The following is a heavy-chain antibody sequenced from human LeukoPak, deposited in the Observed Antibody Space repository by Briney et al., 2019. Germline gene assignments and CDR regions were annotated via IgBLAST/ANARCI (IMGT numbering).Heavy chain of an antibody. CDR1: GFTFSSYG. J-gene: IGHJ4*02. CDR3: ARTEGASLLWY. V-gene: IGHV3-30*03. D-gene: IGHD2-2*01. CDR2: ISYDGSNK. Sequence: GGSLRLSCAASGFTFSSYGMHWVRQAPGKGLEWVAVISYDGSNKYYADSVKGRFTISRDNSKNTLYLQMNSLRAEDTAVYYCARTEGASLLWYWGQGTLVTVSS.